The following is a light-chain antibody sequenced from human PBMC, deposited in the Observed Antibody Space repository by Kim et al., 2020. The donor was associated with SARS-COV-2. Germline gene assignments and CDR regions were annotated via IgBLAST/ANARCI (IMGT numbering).Light chain of an antibody. CDR1: SLRSYY. CDR2: GKN. V-gene: IGLV3-19*01. CDR3: NSRDSNDNVV. J-gene: IGLJ2*01. Sequence: SSELTQDPAVSVALGPTVRITCQGDSLRSYYATCYQQKPGQAPILVIYGKNNRPSGIPDRFSGSSSGNTASLTITGTQAGDEADYYCNSRDSNDNVVFGG.